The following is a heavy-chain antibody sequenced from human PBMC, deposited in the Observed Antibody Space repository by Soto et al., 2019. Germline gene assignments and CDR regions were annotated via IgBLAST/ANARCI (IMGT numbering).Heavy chain of an antibody. CDR1: GYTFTSYG. D-gene: IGHD5-12*01. J-gene: IGHJ6*02. CDR2: ISAYNGNT. V-gene: IGHV1-18*01. Sequence: RASVKVSCKASGYTFTSYGISWVRQAPGQGLEWMGWISAYNGNTNYAQKLQGRVTMTTDTSTSTAYMELRSLRSDDTAVYYCAGTSGYAPHYYYYGMDVWGQGTTVTVSS. CDR3: AGTSGYAPHYYYYGMDV.